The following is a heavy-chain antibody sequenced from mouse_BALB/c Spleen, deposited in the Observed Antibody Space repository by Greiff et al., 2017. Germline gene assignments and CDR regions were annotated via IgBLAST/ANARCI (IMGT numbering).Heavy chain of an antibody. CDR1: GYTFTDYA. Sequence: VKLQESGAELVRPGVSVKISCKGSGYTFTDYAMHWVKQSHAKSLEWIGVISTYYGDASYNQKFKGKATMTVDKSSSTAYMELARLTSEDSAIYYCASGGGNFYAMDYWGQGTSVTVSS. V-gene: IGHV1S137*01. CDR2: ISTYYGDA. J-gene: IGHJ4*01. D-gene: IGHD2-1*01. CDR3: ASGGGNFYAMDY.